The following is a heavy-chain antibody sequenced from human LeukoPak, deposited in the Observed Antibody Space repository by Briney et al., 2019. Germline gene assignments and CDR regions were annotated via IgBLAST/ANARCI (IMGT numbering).Heavy chain of an antibody. J-gene: IGHJ4*02. D-gene: IGHD3-9*01. CDR1: GGSISSYY. V-gene: IGHV4-59*01. CDR2: IYYSGST. Sequence: PSETLSLTCTVSGGSISSYYWSWIRQPPGKGLEWIGYIYYSGSTNYNPSLKSRVTISVDTSKNQFSLKLNSVTAADTAVYYCARGGYFDWLLPFDYWGQGTLVTVSS. CDR3: ARGGYFDWLLPFDY.